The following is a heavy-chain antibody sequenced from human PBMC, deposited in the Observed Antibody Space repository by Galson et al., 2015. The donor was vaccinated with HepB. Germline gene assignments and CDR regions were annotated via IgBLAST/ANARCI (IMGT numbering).Heavy chain of an antibody. CDR1: GYTFTNYY. D-gene: IGHD2-2*01. CDR2: INPSGGST. J-gene: IGHJ4*02. V-gene: IGHV1-46*01. Sequence: SVKVSCKASGYTFTNYYMHWVRRAPGQGLQWMGIINPSGGSTSYAQKFQGRVTMTRDTSTSTVYMELSSLRSEDTAVYYCARVDIVVVPAAIWISHPFDYWGQGTLVTVSS. CDR3: ARVDIVVVPAAIWISHPFDY.